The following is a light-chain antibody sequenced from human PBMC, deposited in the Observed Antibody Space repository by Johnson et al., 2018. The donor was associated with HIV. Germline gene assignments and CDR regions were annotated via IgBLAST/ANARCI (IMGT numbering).Light chain of an antibody. CDR1: SSNIGNNY. Sequence: QSVLTQPPSVSAAPGQKVTISCSGSSSNIGNNYVSWFQHLPGTAPKLLIYENNKRPSGIPDRFSASKSGTSATLGITGLQTGDEADYYCGTWDSSLSAWVFGTGTKVTVL. CDR3: GTWDSSLSAWV. J-gene: IGLJ1*01. V-gene: IGLV1-51*02. CDR2: ENN.